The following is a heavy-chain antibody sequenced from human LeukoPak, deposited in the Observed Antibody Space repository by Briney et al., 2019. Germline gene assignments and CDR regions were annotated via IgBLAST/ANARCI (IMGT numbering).Heavy chain of an antibody. CDR2: IYSGGST. CDR3: ARVSYGDTAIIDAFDI. CDR1: GFTASDRY. D-gene: IGHD5-18*01. J-gene: IGHJ3*02. V-gene: IGHV3-53*01. Sequence: PPGGSLRLSCAASGFTASDRYMDWVRQAPGKGLEWVSVIYSGGSTYYADSVKGRFTISRDNSKNTLYLQMNSLRAEDTAVYYCARVSYGDTAIIDAFDIWGQGTMVTVSS.